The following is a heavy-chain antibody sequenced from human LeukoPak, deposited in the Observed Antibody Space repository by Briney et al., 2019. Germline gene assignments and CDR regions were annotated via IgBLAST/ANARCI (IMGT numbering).Heavy chain of an antibody. CDR2: ISGDGGST. CDR1: GFTFDDYA. Sequence: GGSVRLSCAASGFTFDDYAMHWVRQAPGKGLVWVSLISGDGGSTYYADSVKGRFTISRDNSKNSLYLQMHSLRTEDTALYYCGKVFKGLGYDYWSGYSDYFDYWGQGTLVTVSS. V-gene: IGHV3-43*02. J-gene: IGHJ4*02. D-gene: IGHD3-3*01. CDR3: GKVFKGLGYDYWSGYSDYFDY.